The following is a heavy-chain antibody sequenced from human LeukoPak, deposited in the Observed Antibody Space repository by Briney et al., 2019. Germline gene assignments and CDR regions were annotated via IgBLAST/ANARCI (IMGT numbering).Heavy chain of an antibody. V-gene: IGHV3-13*01. CDR3: ARAGSSSWYRGYYYYGMDV. CDR1: GFTFSSYD. J-gene: IGHJ6*02. D-gene: IGHD6-13*01. Sequence: GGSLRLSCAASGFTFSSYDMHWVRQATGKGLEWVSAIGTAGDTYYPGSVKGRFTISREIAKNSLYLQMNSLRAGDTAVYYCARAGSSSWYRGYYYYGMDVWGQGTTVTVSS. CDR2: IGTAGDT.